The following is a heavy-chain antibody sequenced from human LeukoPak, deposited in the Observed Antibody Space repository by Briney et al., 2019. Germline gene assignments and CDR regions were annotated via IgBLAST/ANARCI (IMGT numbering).Heavy chain of an antibody. V-gene: IGHV4-39*07. D-gene: IGHD2-15*01. Sequence: PSETLSLTCTVSGGSISSSSYYWGWIRQPPGKGLEWIGSIYYSGSTYYNPPLKSRVTISVDTSKNQFSLKLSSVTAADTAVYYCARVSFPPVYCSGGSCYPYYFDYWGQGTLVTVSS. CDR1: GGSISSSSYY. J-gene: IGHJ4*02. CDR3: ARVSFPPVYCSGGSCYPYYFDY. CDR2: IYYSGST.